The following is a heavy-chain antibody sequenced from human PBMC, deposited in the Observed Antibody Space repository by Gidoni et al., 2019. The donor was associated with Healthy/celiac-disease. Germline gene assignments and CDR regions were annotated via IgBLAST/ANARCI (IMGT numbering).Heavy chain of an antibody. Sequence: QESGPGLVKPSGTLSLTCAVSGGSISRSNWWSWVRQPPGKGLEWIGEIYHSGSTNYNPSLKSRVTISVDKSKNQFSLKLSSVTAADTAVYYCAREAAARHYDSSGYFGDWGQGTLVTVSS. J-gene: IGHJ4*02. CDR1: GGSISRSNW. D-gene: IGHD3-22*01. CDR2: IYHSGST. V-gene: IGHV4-4*02. CDR3: AREAAARHYDSSGYFGD.